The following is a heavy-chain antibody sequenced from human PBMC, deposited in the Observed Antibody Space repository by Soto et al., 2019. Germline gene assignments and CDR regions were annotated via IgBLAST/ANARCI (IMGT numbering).Heavy chain of an antibody. Sequence: QVQLVESGGGVVQPGRSLRLSCAASGFTFNNFGMHWVRQAPGKGLEWVALIWYDGSDKYYADSVKGRFTISRHNSKNTLYLQMNSLRAEDTALYYCARTFPAMDVWGQGTTVTVSS. CDR3: ARTFPAMDV. J-gene: IGHJ6*02. V-gene: IGHV3-33*01. CDR1: GFTFNNFG. CDR2: IWYDGSDK.